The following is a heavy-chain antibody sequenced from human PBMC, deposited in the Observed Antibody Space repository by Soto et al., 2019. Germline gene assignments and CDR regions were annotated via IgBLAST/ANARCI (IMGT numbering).Heavy chain of an antibody. J-gene: IGHJ4*02. CDR2: ISGSGGST. V-gene: IGHV3-23*01. CDR1: EFTFTNYA. D-gene: IGHD2-15*01. Sequence: GGSLRLSCAAPEFTFTNYAMGWVRQAPGKGLEWVSVISGSGGSTYYADSVKGRFTISRDNSKNTLYLQMNSLRADDTAVYYCAKAGGDCSGGSCYSGFFHYWGQGTLVTVSS. CDR3: AKAGGDCSGGSCYSGFFHY.